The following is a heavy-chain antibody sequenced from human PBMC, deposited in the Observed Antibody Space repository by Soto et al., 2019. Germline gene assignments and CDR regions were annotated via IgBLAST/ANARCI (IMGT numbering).Heavy chain of an antibody. D-gene: IGHD2-15*01. J-gene: IGHJ6*02. Sequence: ASVMVSCTASGYTFTSYGISWVRQAPGQGLDWMGWISAYNGNTNYAQKLQGRVTMTTDTSTSTAYMELRSLRSDDTAVYYCASGYCSGGSCYQYYYGMDVWGQGTTVNVSS. CDR1: GYTFTSYG. CDR2: ISAYNGNT. CDR3: ASGYCSGGSCYQYYYGMDV. V-gene: IGHV1-18*04.